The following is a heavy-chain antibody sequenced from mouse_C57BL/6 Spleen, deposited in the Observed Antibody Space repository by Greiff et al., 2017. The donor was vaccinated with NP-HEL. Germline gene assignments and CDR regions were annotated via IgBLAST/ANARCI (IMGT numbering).Heavy chain of an antibody. D-gene: IGHD2-1*01. J-gene: IGHJ2*01. Sequence: VQLKESGAELVRPGTSVKVSCKASGYAFTNYLIEWVKQRPGQGLEWIGVINPGSGGTNYNEKFKGKATLTADKSSSTAYMLLSSLTSEDSAVYFCARSDYYLYYFDYWGQGTTLTVSS. V-gene: IGHV1-54*01. CDR2: INPGSGGT. CDR3: ARSDYYLYYFDY. CDR1: GYAFTNYL.